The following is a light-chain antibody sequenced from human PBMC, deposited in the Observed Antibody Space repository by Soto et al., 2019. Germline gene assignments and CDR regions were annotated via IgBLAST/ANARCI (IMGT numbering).Light chain of an antibody. CDR3: QQYGSSPT. V-gene: IGKV3-20*01. Sequence: EIVLTQSPGTLSLSPGERATLSCRSSQSVSSSYLAWYQQKPGQAPRLLIYDVSSRATGIPARFSGSGSGTDFTLTISRLEPEDFAVYYCQQYGSSPTLGQGTKVEIK. CDR1: QSVSSSY. J-gene: IGKJ1*01. CDR2: DVS.